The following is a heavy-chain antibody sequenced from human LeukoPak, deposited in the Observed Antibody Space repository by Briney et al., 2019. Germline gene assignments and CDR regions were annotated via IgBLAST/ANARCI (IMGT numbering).Heavy chain of an antibody. Sequence: SETLSLTCAVYGGSFSGYYWSWIRQPPGKGLEWIGEINHSGSTNYNPSLKSRVTISVDTSKNQFSLQLKSVTAADTAAYYCARAENYYFDSDGGDYFDYWGQGTLLTVSS. J-gene: IGHJ4*02. CDR2: INHSGST. V-gene: IGHV4-34*01. CDR1: GGSFSGYY. CDR3: ARAENYYFDSDGGDYFDY. D-gene: IGHD3-22*01.